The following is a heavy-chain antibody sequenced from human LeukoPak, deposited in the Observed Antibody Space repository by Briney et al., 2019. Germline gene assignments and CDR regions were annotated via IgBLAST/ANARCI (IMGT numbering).Heavy chain of an antibody. V-gene: IGHV3-48*02. J-gene: IGHJ4*02. CDR2: ISSGSSTI. CDR1: GFTFSGYS. CDR3: ARDWYFDY. Sequence: GGSLRLSCAASGFTFSGYSMNWVRQAPGKGLEWVSYISSGSSTIYYADSVKGRFTISRDNAKNSLYLQMNSLRDGDTAVSYCARDWYFDYWGQGTLVSVSS.